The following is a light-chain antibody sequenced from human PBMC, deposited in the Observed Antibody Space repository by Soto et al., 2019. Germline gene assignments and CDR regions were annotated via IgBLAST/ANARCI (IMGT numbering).Light chain of an antibody. CDR2: TNS. Sequence: QSVLTQPPSASGTPGQRVTFSCSGSSSNIGNNYVYWYQQFPGTAPKLLIYTNSQRPSGVPDRFSGSKSGTSASLAISGLRSEDEADYYCAVWDDSLRGPVFGGGTKLTVL. J-gene: IGLJ3*02. CDR3: AVWDDSLRGPV. V-gene: IGLV1-47*02. CDR1: SSNIGNNY.